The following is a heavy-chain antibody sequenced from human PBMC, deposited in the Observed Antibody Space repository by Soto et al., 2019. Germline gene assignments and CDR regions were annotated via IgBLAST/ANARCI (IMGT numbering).Heavy chain of an antibody. CDR1: GITFGSRA. Sequence: PGGSLRLSCVASGITFGSRAMSWVRQAPGEGLEWVSTITDTGGDTKYADSVRGRFTFSRDNSKNTLYLQMNSLRAEDTAVYYCTLLWFGELLPYGMDVWGQGTTVTVSS. J-gene: IGHJ6*02. V-gene: IGHV3-23*01. CDR3: TLLWFGELLPYGMDV. D-gene: IGHD3-10*01. CDR2: ITDTGGDT.